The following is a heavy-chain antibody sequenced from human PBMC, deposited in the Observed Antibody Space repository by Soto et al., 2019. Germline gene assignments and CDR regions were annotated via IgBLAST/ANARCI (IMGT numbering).Heavy chain of an antibody. Sequence: QVQLVQSGAEVKKPGASVKVSCKASGYTFTSYDINWVRQATGQGLEWMGWMNHNSGNTGYAQKFQGRVTMTRNTSISTAYMELSSLRSEDTAVYYCAARSAAAIHYYYYYMDVWGKGTTVTVSS. V-gene: IGHV1-8*01. J-gene: IGHJ6*03. CDR1: GYTFTSYD. D-gene: IGHD6-13*01. CDR3: AARSAAAIHYYYYYMDV. CDR2: MNHNSGNT.